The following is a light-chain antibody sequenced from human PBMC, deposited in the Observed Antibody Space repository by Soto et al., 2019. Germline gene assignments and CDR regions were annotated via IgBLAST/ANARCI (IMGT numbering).Light chain of an antibody. CDR1: QGILNF. J-gene: IGKJ4*01. Sequence: DIQMTQSPSSLSASVGDRVTISCRASQGILNFLAWYQQKPGKVPKLLISGASTLQSGVASRFSGSGSGTDFTLTITNLQPEDVATYYCQKYDNIPVTFGGGTKVEIK. V-gene: IGKV1-27*01. CDR2: GAS. CDR3: QKYDNIPVT.